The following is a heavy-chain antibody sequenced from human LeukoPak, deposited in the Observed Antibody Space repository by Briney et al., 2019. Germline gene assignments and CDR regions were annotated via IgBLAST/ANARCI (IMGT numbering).Heavy chain of an antibody. CDR3: ARVYEGGNHNYYYYYMDV. J-gene: IGHJ6*03. V-gene: IGHV3-21*01. CDR2: ISSSSSYI. Sequence: GGSLRLSCAASGFTFSSYSMNWVRQAPGKGLEWVSSISSSSSYIYYADSVKGRFTISRDNAKNSLYLQMNSLRAEDTAVYYCARVYEGGNHNYYYYYMDVWGKGTTVTVSS. CDR1: GFTFSSYS. D-gene: IGHD1-14*01.